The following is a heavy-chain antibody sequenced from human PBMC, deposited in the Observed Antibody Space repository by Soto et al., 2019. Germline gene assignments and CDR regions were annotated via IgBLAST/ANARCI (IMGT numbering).Heavy chain of an antibody. Sequence: SVKVSCKASGGTFSSYTISWVRQAPGQGLEWMGRIIPILGIANYAQKFQGRVTITADKSTSTAYMELSSLRSEDTAVYYCARDAAHGDHDFPQPYYYYYYMDVWGKGTTVTVSS. V-gene: IGHV1-69*04. CDR3: ARDAAHGDHDFPQPYYYYYYMDV. CDR1: GGTFSSYT. CDR2: IIPILGIA. D-gene: IGHD3-3*01. J-gene: IGHJ6*03.